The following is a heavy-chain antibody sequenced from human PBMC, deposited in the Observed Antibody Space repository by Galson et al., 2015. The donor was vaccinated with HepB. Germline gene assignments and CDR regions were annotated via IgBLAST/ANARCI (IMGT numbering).Heavy chain of an antibody. D-gene: IGHD6-13*01. V-gene: IGHV3-21*01. CDR2: ISSSSSYI. CDR3: EKPQHSSSWYNNGMDV. Sequence: SLRLSCAASGFTFSSDSMNWVRQAPGKGLEWGSSISSSSSYIYYADSVKGRFTISRDNAKNSLYLQMNSLRAEDTAVYYCEKPQHSSSWYNNGMDVWGQGTTVTVSS. CDR1: GFTFSSDS. J-gene: IGHJ6*02.